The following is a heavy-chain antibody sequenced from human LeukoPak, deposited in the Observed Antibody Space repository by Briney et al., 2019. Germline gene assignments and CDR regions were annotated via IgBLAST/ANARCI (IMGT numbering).Heavy chain of an antibody. Sequence: PSETLSLTCIVSSGSINVDGYYWSWIRQPAGKGLEWIGRIYANGDTNYSPSLESRVTISIDTSKNQFSLGLSSVTAADSAVYFCARVFRRGVYNYDGFDIWGQGTTVTVSS. V-gene: IGHV4-61*02. CDR1: SGSINVDGYY. CDR2: IYANGDT. CDR3: ARVFRRGVYNYDGFDI. J-gene: IGHJ3*02. D-gene: IGHD5-24*01.